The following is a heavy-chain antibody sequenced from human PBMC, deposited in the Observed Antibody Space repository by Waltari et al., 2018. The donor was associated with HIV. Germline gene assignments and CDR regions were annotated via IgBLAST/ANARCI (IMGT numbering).Heavy chain of an antibody. D-gene: IGHD6-13*01. J-gene: IGHJ4*02. Sequence: QVQLVESGGGLVKPGGSLRLSCAASGFTFSDYYMSWIRQAPGKGLEWVSYISSSSSYTNYADSVKGRFTISRDNAKNSLYLQMNSLRAEDTAVYYCARDSSSWYAFGYWGQGTLVTVSS. CDR3: ARDSSSWYAFGY. CDR2: ISSSSSYT. V-gene: IGHV3-11*05. CDR1: GFTFSDYY.